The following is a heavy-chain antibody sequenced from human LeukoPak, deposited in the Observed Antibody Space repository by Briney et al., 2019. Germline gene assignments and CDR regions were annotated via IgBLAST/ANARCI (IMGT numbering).Heavy chain of an antibody. CDR3: AKDGFYYDSSGYCLYY. CDR2: ISYDGSNK. D-gene: IGHD3-22*01. V-gene: IGHV3-30*18. J-gene: IGHJ4*02. CDR1: GFTFGSYG. Sequence: AGRSLRLSCAASGFTFGSYGMHWVRQAPGKGLKWVTFISYDGSNKYYADSVKGRFTISRDNSKNTLYLQMNSLRAEDTAVYFCAKDGFYYDSSGYCLYYWGQGTLVTVSS.